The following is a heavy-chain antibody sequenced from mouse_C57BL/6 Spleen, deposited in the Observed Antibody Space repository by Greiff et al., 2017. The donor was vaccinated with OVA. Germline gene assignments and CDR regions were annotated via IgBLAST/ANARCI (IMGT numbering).Heavy chain of an antibody. D-gene: IGHD2-2*01. CDR1: GFTFSSYA. J-gene: IGHJ4*01. Sequence: EVKLVESGGGLVKPGGSLKLSCAASGFTFSSYAMSWVRQTPEKRLEWVATISDGGSYTYYPDNVKGRFTISRDNAKNNLYLQMSHLKSEDTAMYYCARASTMVKGAMDYWGQGTSVTVSS. V-gene: IGHV5-4*03. CDR3: ARASTMVKGAMDY. CDR2: ISDGGSYT.